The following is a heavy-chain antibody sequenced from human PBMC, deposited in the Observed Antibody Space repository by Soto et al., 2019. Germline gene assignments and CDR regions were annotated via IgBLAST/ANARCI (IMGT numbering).Heavy chain of an antibody. J-gene: IGHJ6*02. Sequence: QVQLQQSGPGLVKPSQTLSLPCTVSGGSISYEYYHWTWIRQSPGKVLEWIGYIHYSGSIIYNPSFKSRVTISVATSKNQFSLQLSSVTAADTAVYFCAREDDGGDRDYYGLDVWGQGTTVTVSS. D-gene: IGHD2-21*02. CDR1: GGSISYEYYH. V-gene: IGHV4-30-4*08. CDR2: IHYSGSI. CDR3: AREDDGGDRDYYGLDV.